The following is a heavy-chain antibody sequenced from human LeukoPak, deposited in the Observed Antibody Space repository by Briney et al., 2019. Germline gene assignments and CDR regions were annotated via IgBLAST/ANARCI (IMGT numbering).Heavy chain of an antibody. CDR3: ARRRGSDLDY. J-gene: IGHJ4*02. CDR2: IYPGDSDT. V-gene: IGHV5-51*01. Sequence: GESLKISCKGSGYTFTTYWIAWVRQMPGKGLEWMGTIYPGDSDTRYRPPFQAQLTMSADKSTSTAYMQWSSLRAADTAMYYCARRRGSDLDYWGQGTLVTVS. D-gene: IGHD6-6*01. CDR1: GYTFTTYW.